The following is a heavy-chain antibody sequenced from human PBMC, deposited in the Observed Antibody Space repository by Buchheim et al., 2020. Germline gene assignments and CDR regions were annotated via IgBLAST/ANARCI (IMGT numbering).Heavy chain of an antibody. CDR3: AKDPLEGTGYSSGWIFDY. D-gene: IGHD6-19*01. CDR1: GFIFRNYA. V-gene: IGHV3-23*01. J-gene: IGHJ4*02. CDR2: IRGDGGNT. Sequence: QLLESGGGLVQPGGSLRLSCAASGFIFRNYAMTWVRQAPGKGLEWVSAIRGDGGNTYYADSVKGRFTISRDNSKNTLYLQMNSLRAEDTAVYYCAKDPLEGTGYSSGWIFDYWGQGTL.